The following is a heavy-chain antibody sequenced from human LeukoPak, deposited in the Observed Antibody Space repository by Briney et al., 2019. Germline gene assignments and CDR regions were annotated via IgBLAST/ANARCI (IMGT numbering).Heavy chain of an antibody. CDR1: GLSLSTSGVG. D-gene: IGHD1-26*01. J-gene: IGHJ4*02. CDR3: AHRRPTWNYFDY. V-gene: IGHV2-5*01. CDR2: IYWNEDK. Sequence: SGPTLVNPTQTLTLTCTFSGLSLSTSGVGVGWICPPPGKALEWLALIYWNEDKRYSPSLKSRLTITKDTSKNQVVLTMTDMDPVDTATYYCAHRRPTWNYFDYWGQGTLVTVSS.